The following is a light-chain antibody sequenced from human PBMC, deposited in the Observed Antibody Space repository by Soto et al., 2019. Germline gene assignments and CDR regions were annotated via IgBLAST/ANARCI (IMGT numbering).Light chain of an antibody. CDR2: SNN. V-gene: IGLV1-44*01. J-gene: IGLJ3*02. CDR3: AAWDDSLNGPV. CDR1: SSNIGSNS. Sequence: QSVLTQPPSASGTPGQRVTISCSGSSSNIGSNSVNWYQQFPGTAPKLLIYSNNQRPSGVPDRLSGSKSGTSASLAISGLQSEDEADYYCAAWDDSLNGPVFGGGTKLTVL.